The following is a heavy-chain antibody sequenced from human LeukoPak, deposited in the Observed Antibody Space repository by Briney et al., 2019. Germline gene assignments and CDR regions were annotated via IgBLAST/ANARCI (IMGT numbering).Heavy chain of an antibody. Sequence: SETLSLTCAVYGGSFSGYYWSWIRHPPGKGLEWIGEINHSGSTNYNPSLKSRVTISVDTSKNQFSLKLSSVTAADTAVYYCARTGQIVVVPAATNWFDPWGQGTLVTVSS. D-gene: IGHD2-2*01. J-gene: IGHJ5*02. CDR1: GGSFSGYY. V-gene: IGHV4-34*01. CDR2: INHSGST. CDR3: ARTGQIVVVPAATNWFDP.